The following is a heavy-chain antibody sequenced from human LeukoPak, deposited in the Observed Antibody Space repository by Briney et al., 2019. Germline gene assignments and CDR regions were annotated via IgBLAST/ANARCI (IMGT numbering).Heavy chain of an antibody. D-gene: IGHD3-10*02. CDR2: IYYSGTT. V-gene: IGHV4-59*01. CDR1: GSSMSSFY. Sequence: KPSETLSLTCTVSGSSMSSFYWSWIRQPPGKGLEWIGNIYYSGTTNYNPSFKSRVTISVDASKNQFSLKLSSVTAADTAVYYCARCLGVRGASRDTYYYYGMDVWGQGTTVTVSS. J-gene: IGHJ6*02. CDR3: ARCLGVRGASRDTYYYYGMDV.